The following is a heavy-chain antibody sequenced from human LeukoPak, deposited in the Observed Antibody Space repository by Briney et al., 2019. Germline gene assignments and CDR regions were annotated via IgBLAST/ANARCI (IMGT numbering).Heavy chain of an antibody. D-gene: IGHD6-19*01. V-gene: IGHV4-34*11. Sequence: SETLSLTCAVYGGSFSGYYWSWIRQPPGKGLEWIGYIYYSGSTNHNPSLKSRVTISVDTSKNQFSLKLTSVSAADTAVYYCARGGGIAVAGKLDYWGQGTVVTVSS. CDR1: GGSFSGYY. CDR3: ARGGGIAVAGKLDY. J-gene: IGHJ4*02. CDR2: IYYSGST.